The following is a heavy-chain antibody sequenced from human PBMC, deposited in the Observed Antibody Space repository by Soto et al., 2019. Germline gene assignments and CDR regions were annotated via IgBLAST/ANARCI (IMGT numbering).Heavy chain of an antibody. J-gene: IGHJ6*02. CDR2: ISSSGSTI. Sequence: GGSLRLSCAASGFTFSSYEMNWVRQAPGKGLEWVSYISSSGSTIYYADSVNGRFTISRDNAKNSLYLQMNSLRAEDTAVYYCARASYYYGMDVWGQGTTVTVSS. V-gene: IGHV3-48*03. CDR1: GFTFSSYE. CDR3: ARASYYYGMDV.